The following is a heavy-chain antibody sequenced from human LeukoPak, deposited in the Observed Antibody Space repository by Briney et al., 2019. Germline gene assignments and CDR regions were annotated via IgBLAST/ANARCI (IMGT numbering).Heavy chain of an antibody. J-gene: IGHJ3*02. V-gene: IGHV3-21*01. Sequence: GSLRLSCAASGFTFSSYSVNWVRQAPGKGLEWVSSIRSTSSYIYYADSVKGRFTISRDNAKNSLFLQMNSLRAEDTAVYYCARAGEYSSSWHRDAFDIWGQGTMVTVSS. D-gene: IGHD6-13*01. CDR1: GFTFSSYS. CDR3: ARAGEYSSSWHRDAFDI. CDR2: IRSTSSYI.